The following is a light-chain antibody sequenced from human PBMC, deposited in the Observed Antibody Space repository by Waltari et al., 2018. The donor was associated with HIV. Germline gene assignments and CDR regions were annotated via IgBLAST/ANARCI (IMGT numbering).Light chain of an antibody. CDR1: QDISNY. V-gene: IGKV1-33*01. Sequence: DTQMTQSPSSLSASVGTRVTITCQASQDISNYLNWYQQKPGKAPKLLIYDASNLETGVPSRFSGSGSGTDFTFTISSLQPEDIATYYCQQYDNLPRTFGQGTKLEIK. CDR3: QQYDNLPRT. J-gene: IGKJ2*01. CDR2: DAS.